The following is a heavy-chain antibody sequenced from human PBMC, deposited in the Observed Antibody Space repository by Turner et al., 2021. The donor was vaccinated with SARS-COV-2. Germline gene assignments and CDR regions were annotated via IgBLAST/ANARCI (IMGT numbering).Heavy chain of an antibody. CDR2: FDPEDAET. V-gene: IGHV1-24*01. CDR1: GHTLTELS. CDR3: ATATVIYGDYVNYYYYYGMDV. Sequence: QAHLVQSGAEVKKPGASVKVSCKVSGHTLTELSMHWVRQAPGKGLEWMGGFDPEDAETIYAQKFQGRVTMTEDTSTDTAYMELSSLRSEDTAVYYCATATVIYGDYVNYYYYYGMDVWGQGTTVTVSS. J-gene: IGHJ6*02. D-gene: IGHD4-17*01.